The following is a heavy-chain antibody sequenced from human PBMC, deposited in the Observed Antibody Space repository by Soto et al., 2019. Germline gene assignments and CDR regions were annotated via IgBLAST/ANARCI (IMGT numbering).Heavy chain of an antibody. CDR1: GLSISSYY. CDR2: IYYSGST. D-gene: IGHD3-3*01. CDR3: ARHLGFYDFWSGYSHRCWFDP. Sequence: TSETLSLTSTVSGLSISSYYWSWIRQPPGKGLEWIGYIYYSGSTNYNPSLKSRVTISVDTSKNQFSLKLSSVTAADTAVYYCARHLGFYDFWSGYSHRCWFDPWGQGTLVTVSS. J-gene: IGHJ5*02. V-gene: IGHV4-59*08.